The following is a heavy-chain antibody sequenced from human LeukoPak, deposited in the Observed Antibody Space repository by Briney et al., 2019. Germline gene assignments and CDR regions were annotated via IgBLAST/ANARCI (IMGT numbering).Heavy chain of an antibody. CDR3: ARVSGLGMNEYYQH. CDR1: GLSFADSW. D-gene: IGHD3-16*01. Sequence: GGSLRLSCAASGLSFADSWMHWVRQAPGKGMVWVSRINNDGSDTRYADSVRGRFTISRDNAKNTLYLQMNSLRAEDTAVYYCARVSGLGMNEYYQHWGQGTLVTVPS. CDR2: INNDGSDT. V-gene: IGHV3-74*01. J-gene: IGHJ1*01.